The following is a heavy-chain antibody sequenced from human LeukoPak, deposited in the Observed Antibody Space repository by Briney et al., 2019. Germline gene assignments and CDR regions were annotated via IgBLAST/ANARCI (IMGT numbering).Heavy chain of an antibody. J-gene: IGHJ4*02. CDR3: ARGGGFCSGGTCFNFDY. CDR1: GSTFNKYS. Sequence: GGSLRLSCAASGSTFNKYSMNWVRQAPGKGLEWVSYISSSSSTTYFADSVKGRFTISRDNDKNSLYVQMNSLRDEDTAVYYCARGGGFCSGGTCFNFDYWGQGTLVTVSS. CDR2: ISSSSSTT. D-gene: IGHD2-15*01. V-gene: IGHV3-48*02.